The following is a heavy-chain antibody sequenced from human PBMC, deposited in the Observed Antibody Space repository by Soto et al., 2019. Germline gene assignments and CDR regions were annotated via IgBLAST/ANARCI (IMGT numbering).Heavy chain of an antibody. V-gene: IGHV1-18*01. CDR3: ARSDRGYGGNTAY. CDR1: GYTFTSYG. J-gene: IGHJ4*02. D-gene: IGHD5-12*01. Sequence: QVHLLQSGPEVKKPGASVKVSCEASGYTFTSYGFSWVRQAPGQGLELMGWISAYNGDTNYAQRFQDRVTLTTDTSTRTTYMELRNLRSDDTAIYYCARSDRGYGGNTAYWGQGNLVTVSS. CDR2: ISAYNGDT.